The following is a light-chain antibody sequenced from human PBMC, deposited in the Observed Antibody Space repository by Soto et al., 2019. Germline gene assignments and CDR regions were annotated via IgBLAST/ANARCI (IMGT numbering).Light chain of an antibody. CDR1: QSISSW. Sequence: DIQMTESPSTLSASVGDRVTITCRASQSISSWLAWYQQKPGKAPKLLIYDASSLESGVPSRFSGSGSGTEFTLTFSSLQPDDFAPYYCQQYNSYSPTFGQGTKVEIK. CDR2: DAS. J-gene: IGKJ1*01. CDR3: QQYNSYSPT. V-gene: IGKV1-5*01.